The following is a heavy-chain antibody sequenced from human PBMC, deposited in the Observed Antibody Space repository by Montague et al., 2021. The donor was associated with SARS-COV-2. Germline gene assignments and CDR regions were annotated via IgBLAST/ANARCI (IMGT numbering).Heavy chain of an antibody. Sequence: SLRLSCAAPGFTFSSYEMNWVRQAPGKGLEWVSYISSSGSTIYYADSVKGRFTISRDNAKNSLYLQMNSLRAEDTAVYYCARADILTGYYMVGYYYGMDVWGQGTTVTVSS. J-gene: IGHJ6*02. CDR1: GFTFSSYE. CDR3: ARADILTGYYMVGYYYGMDV. CDR2: ISSSGSTI. V-gene: IGHV3-48*03. D-gene: IGHD3-9*01.